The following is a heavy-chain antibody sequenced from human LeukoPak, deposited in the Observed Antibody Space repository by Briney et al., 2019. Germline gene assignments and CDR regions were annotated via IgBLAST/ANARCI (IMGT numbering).Heavy chain of an antibody. Sequence: GASVKVSCKASGYTFINYDINWVRQATGQGLEWMGWINPNSGGTNYAQKFQGRVTMTRDTSISTAYMKLSRLRSDDTAVYYCARAWDAFDIWGQGTMVTVSS. J-gene: IGHJ3*02. CDR1: GYTFINYD. CDR3: ARAWDAFDI. V-gene: IGHV1-2*02. CDR2: INPNSGGT.